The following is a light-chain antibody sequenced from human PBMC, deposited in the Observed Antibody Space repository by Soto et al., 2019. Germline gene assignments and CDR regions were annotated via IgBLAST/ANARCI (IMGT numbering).Light chain of an antibody. V-gene: IGLV2-14*01. CDR3: SSYTSSSTVV. Sequence: QLVLTQPASVSGSPGQSITISCTGTSSDVGGYDFVSWYQQHPGKAPKLMIYEVSNRPSGVSNRFSGSKSGNTASLTISGLQAEDEADYYCSSYTSSSTVVFGGGTKLIVL. CDR2: EVS. CDR1: SSDVGGYDF. J-gene: IGLJ2*01.